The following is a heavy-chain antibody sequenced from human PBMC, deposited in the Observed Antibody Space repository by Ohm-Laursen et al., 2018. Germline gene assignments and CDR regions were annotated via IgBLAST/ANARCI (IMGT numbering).Heavy chain of an antibody. CDR1: GFTFIRHY. D-gene: IGHD1-1*01. Sequence: SLRLSCAASGFTFIRHYIHWVRQAPGKGLEWVAVISYDGSDTFYAGSVKGRFTISRDNSKNTVYVQMNNLRTEDTAVYYCAKDIGNAYGPGFDSWGQGTLVTVSS. CDR3: AKDIGNAYGPGFDS. V-gene: IGHV3-30*18. CDR2: ISYDGSDT. J-gene: IGHJ5*01.